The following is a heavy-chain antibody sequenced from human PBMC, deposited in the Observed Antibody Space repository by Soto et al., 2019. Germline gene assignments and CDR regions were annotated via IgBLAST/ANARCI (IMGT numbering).Heavy chain of an antibody. Sequence: SETLSLTCTVSGGSISSGGYYWSWIRQHPGKGLEWIGYIYYSGSTYYNPSLKSRVTISVDTSKNQFSLKLSSVTAADTAVYYCARDSGTMVRGVLSTTNWLDPWGEGTLVTVYS. CDR1: GGSISSGGYY. J-gene: IGHJ5*02. CDR3: ARDSGTMVRGVLSTTNWLDP. CDR2: IYYSGST. D-gene: IGHD3-10*01. V-gene: IGHV4-31*03.